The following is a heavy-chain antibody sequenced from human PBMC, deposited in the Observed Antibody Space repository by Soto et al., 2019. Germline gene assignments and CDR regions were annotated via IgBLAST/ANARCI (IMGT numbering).Heavy chain of an antibody. J-gene: IGHJ4*02. CDR1: GFTFSSYA. V-gene: IGHV3-23*01. D-gene: IGHD3-16*02. CDR3: ATDRGGYDYVWGSYQSDY. Sequence: EVQLLESGGGLVQPGGSLRLSCAASGFTFSSYAMSWVRQAPGKGLEWVSAISGSGGSTYYADSVEGRFTISRDNCKKTLYLHMNSRRAEDTAVYDCATDRGGYDYVWGSYQSDYWGQGTLVTVSS. CDR2: ISGSGGST.